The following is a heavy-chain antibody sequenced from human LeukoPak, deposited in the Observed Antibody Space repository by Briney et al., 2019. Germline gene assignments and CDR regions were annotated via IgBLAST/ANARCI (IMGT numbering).Heavy chain of an antibody. CDR3: AKDLHYDSSGYYDY. J-gene: IGHJ4*02. Sequence: GGSLRLSCAASGFTFDDYAMHWVRQAPGKGLEWVSGISWNSGGIGYADSVKGRFTISRDNAKNSLYLQMNSLRPEDSALYYCAKDLHYDSSGYYDYWGQGTLVTVSS. CDR1: GFTFDDYA. V-gene: IGHV3-9*01. D-gene: IGHD3-22*01. CDR2: ISWNSGGI.